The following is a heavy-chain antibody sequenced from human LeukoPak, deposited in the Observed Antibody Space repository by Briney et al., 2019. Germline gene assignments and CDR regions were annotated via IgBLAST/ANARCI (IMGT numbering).Heavy chain of an antibody. CDR1: GGSTSSYY. CDR3: ARHGGTLDYFDY. V-gene: IGHV4-59*08. CDR2: ISYGGAT. D-gene: IGHD1-26*01. Sequence: SETLSLTCTVSGGSTSSYYWSWIRQPPGKGLEWIGYISYGGATSYNPSLKRRVTISVDSPKNRFSLRLSSLTAADTALYYCARHGGTLDYFDYWGPGSLVTVSS. J-gene: IGHJ4*02.